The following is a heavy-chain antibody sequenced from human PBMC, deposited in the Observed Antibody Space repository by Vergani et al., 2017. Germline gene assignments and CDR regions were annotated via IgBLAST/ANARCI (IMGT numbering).Heavy chain of an antibody. Sequence: QVQLQESGPGLVKPSETLSLTCTVSGGSISSYYWSWIRQPPGKGLEWIGYIYYSGSTNYKPSLKSRVTISVDTSKNKVSLKLSSVTAADTSVYYRARFVVVPAAIHYYYYDYMDVWGKGTTVTVSS. CDR2: IYYSGST. J-gene: IGHJ6*03. D-gene: IGHD2-2*01. V-gene: IGHV4-59*01. CDR1: GGSISSYY. CDR3: ARFVVVPAAIHYYYYDYMDV.